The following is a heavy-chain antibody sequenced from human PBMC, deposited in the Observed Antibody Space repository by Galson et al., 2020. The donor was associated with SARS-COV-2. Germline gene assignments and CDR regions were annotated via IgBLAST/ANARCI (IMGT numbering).Heavy chain of an antibody. J-gene: IGHJ4*02. CDR3: ARVVDPSGYASGHDC. CDR2: TRYSGST. CDR1: GGSISSDDYY. V-gene: IGHV4-30-4*01. Sequence: SETLTLTCSVSGGSISSDDYYWSWIRQPPGKGLEWVGHTRYSGSTYYNPSLKSRVSKSMDTSKNQFSLTLSSATAADTAVYYCARVVDPSGYASGHDCWGQGTLVTVSS. D-gene: IGHD2-15*01.